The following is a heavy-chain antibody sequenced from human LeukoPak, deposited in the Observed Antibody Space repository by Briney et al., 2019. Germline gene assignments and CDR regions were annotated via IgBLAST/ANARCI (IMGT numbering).Heavy chain of an antibody. CDR1: GFTFSGYA. Sequence: PGGSLRLSCAASGFTFSGYAMSWVRQAPGKGLEWVSAISGTGGGTYYADSVKGRFTISRDNSRNTLYLQMNSLRAEDTAVYYCAKGYDFWSGGIDYWGQGTLVTVSS. CDR3: AKGYDFWSGGIDY. CDR2: ISGTGGGT. J-gene: IGHJ4*02. V-gene: IGHV3-23*01. D-gene: IGHD3-3*01.